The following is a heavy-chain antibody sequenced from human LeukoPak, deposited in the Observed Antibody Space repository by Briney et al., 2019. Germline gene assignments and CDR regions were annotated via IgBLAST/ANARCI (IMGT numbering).Heavy chain of an antibody. CDR3: ARALGYCSSASCYYFDN. J-gene: IGHJ4*02. CDR2: ISSRSSTI. CDR1: GFTFSSYS. D-gene: IGHD2-2*01. V-gene: IGHV3-48*01. Sequence: GGSLRLSCAASGFTFSSYSMNWVRQAPGKGLEWVSYISSRSSTIYYADSVKGRFTTSRDNAKNSLYLQMNSLRAEDTAVYYCARALGYCSSASCYYFDNWGQGTLVTVSS.